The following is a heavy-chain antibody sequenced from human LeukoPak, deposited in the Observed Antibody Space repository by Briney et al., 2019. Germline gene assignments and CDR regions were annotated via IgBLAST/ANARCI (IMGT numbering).Heavy chain of an antibody. CDR1: GGSITGYY. D-gene: IGHD3-10*01. CDR2: IFSSGST. V-gene: IGHV4-59*01. CDR3: ATYVSGTPNRFDP. Sequence: SETLSLTCTVSGGSITGYYWSWIRQPPGKGLEWIGYIFSSGSTKYNPSLQSRVTISVDTSKNQFSLKLNSVTAADTAVYYCATYVSGTPNRFDPWGQGTLVTVSS. J-gene: IGHJ5*02.